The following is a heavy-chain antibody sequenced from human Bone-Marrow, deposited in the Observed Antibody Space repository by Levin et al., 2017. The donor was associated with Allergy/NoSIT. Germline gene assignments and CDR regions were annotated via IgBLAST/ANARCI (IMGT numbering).Heavy chain of an antibody. Sequence: PGGSLRLSCAASGFTFSSHGMHWVRQAPGKGLEWVAVISSDGSGKHYADSVKGRFTISRDNSRDTLYLQMNSLSDEDTAAYFCAKDYDSSGYYITNLFDPWGQGTLVTVSS. J-gene: IGHJ5*02. V-gene: IGHV3-30*18. D-gene: IGHD3-22*01. CDR1: GFTFSSHG. CDR2: ISSDGSGK. CDR3: AKDYDSSGYYITNLFDP.